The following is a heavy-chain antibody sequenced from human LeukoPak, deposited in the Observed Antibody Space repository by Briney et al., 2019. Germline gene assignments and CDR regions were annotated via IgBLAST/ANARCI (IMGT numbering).Heavy chain of an antibody. CDR2: ISSSGGYS. CDR1: GFSFDTYS. D-gene: IGHD7-27*01. CDR3: ASPLLETGEFQGY. Sequence: GGSLRLCCAASGFSFDTYSMHWVRQAPGKGLEWVSSISSSGGYSYYSDSMKGRFTISRDNVKNSLYLQMNSLRAEDTGIYYCASPLLETGEFQGYWGQGTLVTVSS. J-gene: IGHJ4*02. V-gene: IGHV3-21*01.